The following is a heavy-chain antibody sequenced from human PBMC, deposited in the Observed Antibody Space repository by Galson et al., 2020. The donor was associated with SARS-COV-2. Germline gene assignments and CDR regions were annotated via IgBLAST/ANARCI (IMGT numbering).Heavy chain of an antibody. CDR3: VRRLPAPMAYSYYYGMDV. D-gene: IGHD2-2*01. Sequence: GGSLRLSCAASGFTFSYYDMHWVRQPRGKGLEWVSGIGTTGDTYYPGSVKGRFIISRENAKNSLYLQMNSLRADDTAVYYCVRRLPAPMAYSYYYGMDVWGKGTTVTFSS. CDR2: IGTTGDT. CDR1: GFTFSYYD. V-gene: IGHV3-13*01. J-gene: IGHJ6*04.